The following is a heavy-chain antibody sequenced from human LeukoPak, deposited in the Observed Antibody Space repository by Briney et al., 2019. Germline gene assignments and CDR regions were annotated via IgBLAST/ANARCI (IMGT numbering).Heavy chain of an antibody. CDR1: GYSFTSYW. CDR2: IHPGDSET. Sequence: GESLKISCKGSGYSFTSYWIGWVRQMPGKGLEWMGIIHPGDSETRYSPSFQGQVSISADKSITTAYLQWSSLKASDTAMYYCARQSRVSGSWYIIDYWGQGTLVNVS. CDR3: ARQSRVSGSWYIIDY. V-gene: IGHV5-51*01. J-gene: IGHJ4*02. D-gene: IGHD6-13*01.